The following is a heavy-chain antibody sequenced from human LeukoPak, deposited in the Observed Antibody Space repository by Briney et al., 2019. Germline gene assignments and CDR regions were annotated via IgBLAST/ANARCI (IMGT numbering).Heavy chain of an antibody. J-gene: IGHJ4*02. CDR3: AKDLHGAFDY. Sequence: PGGSLRLSCAASGFSFSIYGMSWVRQAPGKGLHWLSAISANGINTYYADSVKGRFTISRDNSKNTLYLHMHSLRADDTALYYCAKDLHGAFDYWGRGILVTVSS. V-gene: IGHV3-23*01. D-gene: IGHD3-10*01. CDR1: GFSFSIYG. CDR2: ISANGINT.